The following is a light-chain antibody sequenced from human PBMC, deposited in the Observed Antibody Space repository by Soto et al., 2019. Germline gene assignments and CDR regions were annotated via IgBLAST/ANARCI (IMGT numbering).Light chain of an antibody. CDR2: GAS. CDR3: QQYHLYWT. CDR1: QRIATW. Sequence: DIPLTQSPSTLSASVGDRVTITCRASQRIATWLAWNQHQPGSAPKLLIYGASTLQSGVPSRFSGSGSGAEFTLTIDNLQPEDFATYYCQQYHLYWTFGPGTKVDIK. J-gene: IGKJ1*01. V-gene: IGKV1-5*01.